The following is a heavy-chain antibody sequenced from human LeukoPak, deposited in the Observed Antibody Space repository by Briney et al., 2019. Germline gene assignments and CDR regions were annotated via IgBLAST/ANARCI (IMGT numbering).Heavy chain of an antibody. J-gene: IGHJ5*02. CDR1: GGFISNYY. Sequence: SETLSLTCTVSGGFISNYYWSWIRQPPGKGLEWIGYIYYSGSTNYNPSLKSRVTISVDTSKNQFSLMVSSVTAADTAVYYCARDGDRNWFDPWGQGTLVTVSS. V-gene: IGHV4-59*01. CDR3: ARDGDRNWFDP. CDR2: IYYSGST.